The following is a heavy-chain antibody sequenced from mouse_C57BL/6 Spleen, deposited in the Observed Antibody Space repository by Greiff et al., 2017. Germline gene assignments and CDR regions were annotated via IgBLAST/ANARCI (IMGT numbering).Heavy chain of an antibody. J-gene: IGHJ3*01. V-gene: IGHV1-15*01. D-gene: IGHD1-1*01. CDR1: GYTFTDYE. Sequence: SGAELVRPGASVTLSCKASGYTFTDYEMHWVKQTPVHGLEWIGAIDPETGGTAYNQKFKGKAILTADKSSSTAYMELRSLTSEDSAVYYCTRCPTTVEAWFAYWGQGTLVTVSA. CDR2: IDPETGGT. CDR3: TRCPTTVEAWFAY.